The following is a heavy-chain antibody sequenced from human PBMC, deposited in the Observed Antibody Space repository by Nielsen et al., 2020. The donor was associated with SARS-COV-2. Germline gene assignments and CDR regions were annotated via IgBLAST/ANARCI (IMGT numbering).Heavy chain of an antibody. CDR3: VGATTSSFDY. CDR1: GGSVSSNDW. J-gene: IGHJ4*02. Sequence: SETLSLTCAVSGGSVSSNDWWTWVRQSPGKGLEWIGEINHSGSTNYNPSLKSRVTISVDTSKNQFSLKLSSVTAADTAVYYCVGATTSSFDYWGQGTLVTVSS. CDR2: INHSGST. V-gene: IGHV4-4*02. D-gene: IGHD1-26*01.